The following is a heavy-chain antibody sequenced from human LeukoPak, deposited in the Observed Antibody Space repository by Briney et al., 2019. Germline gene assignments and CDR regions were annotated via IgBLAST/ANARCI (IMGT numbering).Heavy chain of an antibody. CDR3: AKDLAHYYDNYFDY. CDR1: GFTFSNFA. V-gene: IGHV3-23*01. J-gene: IGHJ4*02. Sequence: GGSLRLSCSASGFTFSNFAMSWVRQAPGKGLEWVSAVSSDGINTYYTDSLKGRFTISRDNSKNTVFLQMHSLTAEDTAVYYCAKDLAHYYDNYFDYWGQGTLVTVSS. D-gene: IGHD3-22*01. CDR2: VSSDGINT.